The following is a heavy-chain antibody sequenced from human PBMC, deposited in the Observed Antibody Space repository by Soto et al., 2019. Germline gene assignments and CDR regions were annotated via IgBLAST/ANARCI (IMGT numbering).Heavy chain of an antibody. J-gene: IGHJ5*02. V-gene: IGHV3-48*01. D-gene: IGHD3-3*02. CDR1: GFTFSSYS. Sequence: GGSLRLSCAASGFTFSSYSMNWVRQAPGKGLEWVSYISSSSSTIYYADSGKGRFTISRDNAKNSLYLQMNSLRAEDTAVYYCARDHFQSNPRWFDPWGQGTLVTVSS. CDR2: ISSSSSTI. CDR3: ARDHFQSNPRWFDP.